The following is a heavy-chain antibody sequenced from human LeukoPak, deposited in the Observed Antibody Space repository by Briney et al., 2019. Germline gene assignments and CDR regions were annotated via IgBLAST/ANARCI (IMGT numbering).Heavy chain of an antibody. J-gene: IGHJ4*02. CDR1: GFTFSDYY. CDR3: ARDQEVWWGYYGSGSSYYFDY. CDR2: ISSSGSTI. Sequence: PGGSLRLSCAASGFTFSDYYMSWIRQAPGKGLEWVSYISSSGSTIYYADSVKGRFTISRDNAKNTLYLQMNSLRAEDTAVYYCARDQEVWWGYYGSGSSYYFDYWGQGTLVTVSS. D-gene: IGHD3-10*01. V-gene: IGHV3-11*04.